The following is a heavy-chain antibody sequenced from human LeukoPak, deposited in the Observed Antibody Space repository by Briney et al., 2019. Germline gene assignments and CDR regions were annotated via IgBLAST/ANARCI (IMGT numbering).Heavy chain of an antibody. Sequence: SETLSLTCTVSGGSISNYYWSWVRQSPGKGLEWIGYIYYSGSTTYNPSLKSRVTISVDTSKNQFSLKLNAVTAADTAVYYCARRTYFDLWGRGTLVTVSS. V-gene: IGHV4-59*08. J-gene: IGHJ2*01. CDR3: ARRTYFDL. CDR1: GGSISNYY. CDR2: IYYSGST.